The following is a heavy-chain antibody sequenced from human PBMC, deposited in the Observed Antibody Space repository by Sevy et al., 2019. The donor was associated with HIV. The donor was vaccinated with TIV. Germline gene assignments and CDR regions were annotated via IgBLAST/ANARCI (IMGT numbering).Heavy chain of an antibody. CDR3: ARGLTGDPYYFDY. CDR1: GGSFSGYY. J-gene: IGHJ4*02. D-gene: IGHD7-27*01. Sequence: TENLSLTCAVYGGSFSGYYWSWIRQPPGKGLEGIGEINHSGSTNYNPSLKSRVTISVDTSKNQFSLKLSSVTAADTAVYYCARGLTGDPYYFDYWGQGTLVAVSS. V-gene: IGHV4-34*01. CDR2: INHSGST.